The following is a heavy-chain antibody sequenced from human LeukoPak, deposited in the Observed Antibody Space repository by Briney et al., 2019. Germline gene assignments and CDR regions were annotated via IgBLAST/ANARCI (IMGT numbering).Heavy chain of an antibody. CDR3: GRLTS. CDR1: GFTVSTNY. V-gene: IGHV3-53*01. Sequence: PGGSLRLSCAASGFTVSTNYMSWVRQAPGKGLEWVSVISSGGNTYYADSVKGRFTISRDNSKNTMYLQMNSLRAEGTAVYYCGRLTSWGQGTLVTVSS. D-gene: IGHD1-1*01. J-gene: IGHJ4*02. CDR2: ISSGGNT.